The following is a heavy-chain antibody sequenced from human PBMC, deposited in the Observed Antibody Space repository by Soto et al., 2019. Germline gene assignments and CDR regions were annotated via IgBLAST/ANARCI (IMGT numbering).Heavy chain of an antibody. J-gene: IGHJ6*02. CDR1: GGSISSSSYY. Sequence: PSETLSLTCTVSGGSISSSSYYWGWIRQPPGKGLEWIGSIYCSGSTYYNPSLKSRVTISVDTSKNQFSLKLSSVTAADTAVYYCAREEYSYGPCGMDVWGQGTTVTVSS. V-gene: IGHV4-39*02. CDR2: IYCSGST. CDR3: AREEYSYGPCGMDV. D-gene: IGHD5-18*01.